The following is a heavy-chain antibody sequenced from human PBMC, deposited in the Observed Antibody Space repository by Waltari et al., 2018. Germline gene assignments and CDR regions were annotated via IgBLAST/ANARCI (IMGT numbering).Heavy chain of an antibody. Sequence: QVQLVQSGAEVKKPGSSVKVSCKASGGTFSSYAISWVRQAPGQGLEWMGGIIPSIGTAKYAQKFQGRVTITADESTSTAYMELSSLRSEDTAVYYCARRATVTTHPYYYGMDVWGQGTTVTGSS. J-gene: IGHJ6*02. V-gene: IGHV1-69*01. CDR3: ARRATVTTHPYYYGMDV. CDR1: GGTFSSYA. D-gene: IGHD4-4*01. CDR2: IIPSIGTA.